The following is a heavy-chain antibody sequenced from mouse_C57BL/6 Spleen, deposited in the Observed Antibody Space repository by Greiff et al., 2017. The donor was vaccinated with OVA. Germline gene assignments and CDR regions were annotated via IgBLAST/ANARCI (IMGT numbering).Heavy chain of an antibody. CDR2: INPSSGYT. Sequence: QVHVKQSGAELARPGASVKMSCKASGYTFTSYTMHWVKQRPGQGLEWIGYINPSSGYTKYNQQFKDKATLTVDTSSSTAYMQLSSLTSYDAAVYYSSRRRNAHWFAYWGQGTMVTVSA. CDR1: GYTFTSYT. V-gene: IGHV1-4*01. CDR3: SRRRNAHWFAY. J-gene: IGHJ3*01.